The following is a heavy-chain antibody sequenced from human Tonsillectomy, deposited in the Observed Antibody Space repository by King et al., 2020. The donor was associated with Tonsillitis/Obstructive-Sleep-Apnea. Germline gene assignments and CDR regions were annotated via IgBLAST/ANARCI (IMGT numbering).Heavy chain of an antibody. CDR3: ARDSGSSNYYYYYYMDV. D-gene: IGHD6-6*01. CDR2: ISTSSSYI. V-gene: IGHV3-21*01. J-gene: IGHJ6*03. CDR1: GFTFSTYS. Sequence: QLVQSGGGLVKPGGSLRLSCAASGFTFSTYSMNWVRQAPGQGLEWVSSISTSSSYIYYADSVKGRFTISRDNAKNSLYPQMNSLRAEDTAVYYCARDSGSSNYYYYYYMDVWGKGTTVTVSS.